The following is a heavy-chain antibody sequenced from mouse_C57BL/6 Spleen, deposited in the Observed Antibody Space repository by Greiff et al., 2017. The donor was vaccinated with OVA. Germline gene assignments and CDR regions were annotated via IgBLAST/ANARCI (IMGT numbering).Heavy chain of an antibody. CDR1: GYTFTSYW. Sequence: VKLQQPGAELVKPGASVKLSCKASGYTFTSYWMQWVKQRPGQGLEWIGEIDPSDSYTNYNQKFKGKATLTVDTSSSTAYMQLSSLTSEDSAVYYCARGRDGNYVPFAYWGQGTLVTVSA. D-gene: IGHD2-1*01. V-gene: IGHV1-50*01. J-gene: IGHJ3*01. CDR2: IDPSDSYT. CDR3: ARGRDGNYVPFAY.